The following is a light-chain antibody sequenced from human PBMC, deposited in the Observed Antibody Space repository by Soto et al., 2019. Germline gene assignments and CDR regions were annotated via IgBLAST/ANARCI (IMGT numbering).Light chain of an antibody. J-gene: IGKJ3*01. Sequence: DIQMTQSPSSLSASVGDRVTIICRASQGISNSLAWYQQKPGKVPKLLIYAASTLQSGVPSRFSGSGSGTHFTLTISSLQPDDVATYYCQKYNSAPLTFGRGTKVDIK. CDR2: AAS. V-gene: IGKV1-27*01. CDR3: QKYNSAPLT. CDR1: QGISNS.